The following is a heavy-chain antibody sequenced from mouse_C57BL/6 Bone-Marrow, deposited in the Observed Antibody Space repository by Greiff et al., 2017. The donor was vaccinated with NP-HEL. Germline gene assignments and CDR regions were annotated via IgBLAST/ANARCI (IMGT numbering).Heavy chain of an antibody. V-gene: IGHV1-54*01. D-gene: IGHD1-1*01. CDR1: GYAFTNYL. CDR3: ARRGYYGSSPWYFDV. Sequence: QVQLQQSGAELVRPGTSVKVSCKASGYAFTNYLIERVKQRPGQGLEWIGVINPGSGGTNYNEKFKGKATLTADKSSSTAYMQLSSLTSEDSAVYFCARRGYYGSSPWYFDVWGTGTTVTVSS. CDR2: INPGSGGT. J-gene: IGHJ1*03.